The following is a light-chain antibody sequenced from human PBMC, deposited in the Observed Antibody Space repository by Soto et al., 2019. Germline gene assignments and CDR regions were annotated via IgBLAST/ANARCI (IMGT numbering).Light chain of an antibody. CDR3: CSYAGTYTWV. CDR2: DVS. Sequence: QSALTQPRSVSGSPGQSVTISCTGTSSDVGDYKYVSWYQQHPGKAPKLMIYDVSKRPSGVPDRFSGSKSGNTASLTISGLQAEDEADYYCCSYAGTYTWVFGGGTKGTVL. CDR1: SSDVGDYKY. J-gene: IGLJ3*02. V-gene: IGLV2-11*01.